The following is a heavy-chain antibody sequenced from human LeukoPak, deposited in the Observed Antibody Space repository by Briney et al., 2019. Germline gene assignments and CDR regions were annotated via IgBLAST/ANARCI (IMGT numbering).Heavy chain of an antibody. CDR1: GYTLTELS. CDR3: ATDLSSSPVAIEYYYYGMDV. D-gene: IGHD3-22*01. V-gene: IGHV1-24*01. CDR2: FDPEDGET. J-gene: IGHJ6*02. Sequence: ASVKVSCKVSGYTLTELSMHWVRQAPGKGLEWMGGFDPEDGETIYAQKFQGRVTMTEDTSTDTAYMELSSLRSEDTAVYYCATDLSSSPVAIEYYYYGMDVWGQGTTVTVSS.